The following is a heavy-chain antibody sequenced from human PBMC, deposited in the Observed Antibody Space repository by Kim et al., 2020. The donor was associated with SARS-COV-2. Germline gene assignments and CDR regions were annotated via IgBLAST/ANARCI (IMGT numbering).Heavy chain of an antibody. CDR2: IYYSGST. D-gene: IGHD4-4*01. CDR1: GGSISSYY. V-gene: IGHV4-59*13. Sequence: SETLSLTCTVSGGSISSYYWSWIRQPPGKGLEWIGYIYYSGSTNYNPSLKSRVTISVDTSKNQFSLKLSSVTAADTAVYYCASVLYSNYDYWFDPWGQGTLVTVSS. CDR3: ASVLYSNYDYWFDP. J-gene: IGHJ5*02.